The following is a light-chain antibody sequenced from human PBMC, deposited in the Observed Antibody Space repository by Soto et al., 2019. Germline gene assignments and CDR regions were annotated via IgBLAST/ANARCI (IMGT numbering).Light chain of an antibody. CDR3: HQYNSWPLY. J-gene: IGKJ3*01. CDR1: QSVGSN. V-gene: IGKV3D-15*01. CDR2: GAF. Sequence: EIVMTQSPATLSVSPGERATLSCRASQSVGSNLARYQQKPGQAPRLLIYGAFSRATGIPARFSGSGSGTEFTLTISSLQSEDFAVYYCHQYNSWPLYFGPGTKVDIK.